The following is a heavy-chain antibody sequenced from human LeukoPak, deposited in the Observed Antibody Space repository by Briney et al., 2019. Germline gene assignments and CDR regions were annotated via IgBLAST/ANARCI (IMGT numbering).Heavy chain of an antibody. J-gene: IGHJ6*03. Sequence: GGSLRLSCAASGFTFSDSYMSWIRQAPGKGLEWISYISSVGNTIYYADSVKGRFTISRDNASNSLYLQMNSLRAEDTAVYYCARSGDRAYYYYMDVWGKGTTVTVSS. CDR1: GFTFSDSY. CDR3: ARSGDRAYYYYMDV. V-gene: IGHV3-11*04. CDR2: ISSVGNTI. D-gene: IGHD2-21*02.